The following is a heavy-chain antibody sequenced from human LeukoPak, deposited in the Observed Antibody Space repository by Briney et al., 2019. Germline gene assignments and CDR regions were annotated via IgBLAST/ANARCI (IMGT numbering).Heavy chain of an antibody. V-gene: IGHV3-30-3*01. CDR3: ASSGELHFDY. CDR1: GFTFSSYA. J-gene: IGHJ4*02. Sequence: GKSLRLSCAASGFTFSSYAMHWVRQAPGKGLEWVAVISYDGSNKYYADSVKGRFTISRDNSKNTLYLQMNSLRAEDTAVYYSASSGELHFDYWGQGTLVTVSS. D-gene: IGHD1-26*01. CDR2: ISYDGSNK.